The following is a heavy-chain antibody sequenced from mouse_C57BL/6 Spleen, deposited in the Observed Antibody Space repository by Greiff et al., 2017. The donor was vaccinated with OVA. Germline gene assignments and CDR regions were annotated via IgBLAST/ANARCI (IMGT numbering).Heavy chain of an antibody. CDR3: ERGGGGDWFAY. J-gene: IGHJ3*01. CDR1: GFTFSDYY. Sequence: EVQRVESEGGLVQPGSSMKLSCTASGFTFSDYYMAWVRQVPEKGLEWVANINYDGSSTYYLDSLKSRFIISRDNAKNILYLQMSSLKSEDTATYYCERGGGGDWFAYWGQGTLVTVSA. CDR2: INYDGSST. V-gene: IGHV5-16*01. D-gene: IGHD1-1*02.